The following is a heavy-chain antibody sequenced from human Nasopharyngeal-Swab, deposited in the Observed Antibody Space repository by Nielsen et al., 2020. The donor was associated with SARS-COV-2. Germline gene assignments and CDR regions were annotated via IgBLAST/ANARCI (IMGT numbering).Heavy chain of an antibody. CDR3: ASDSSGYYFVPFDY. D-gene: IGHD3-22*01. J-gene: IGHJ4*02. Sequence: SCAASGFTFSSYAMHWVRQAPGKGLEWVAVISYDGSNKYYADSVKGRFTISRDNSKNTLYLQMNSLRAEDTAVYYCASDSSGYYFVPFDYWGQGTLVTVSS. V-gene: IGHV3-30*04. CDR1: GFTFSSYA. CDR2: ISYDGSNK.